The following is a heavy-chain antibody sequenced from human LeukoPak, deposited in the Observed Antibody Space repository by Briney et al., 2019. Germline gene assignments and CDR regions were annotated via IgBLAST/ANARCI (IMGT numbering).Heavy chain of an antibody. V-gene: IGHV4-34*01. Sequence: SETLSLTCAVYGGSFSGYYWSWIRQPPGKGLEWIGYIYYSGSTYYNPSLKSRVTISVDTSKNQFSLKLSSVTAADTAVYYCARTLSSSSGPYYYYYMDVWGKGTTVTVSS. CDR3: ARTLSSSSGPYYYYYMDV. D-gene: IGHD6-13*01. J-gene: IGHJ6*03. CDR2: IYYSGST. CDR1: GGSFSGYY.